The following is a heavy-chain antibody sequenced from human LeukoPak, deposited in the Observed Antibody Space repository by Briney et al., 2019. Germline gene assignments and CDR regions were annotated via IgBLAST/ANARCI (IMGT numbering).Heavy chain of an antibody. CDR1: ANTFSDYW. D-gene: IGHD1-14*01. CDR2: IYPDDSQT. CDR3: ARREMITHNAFDI. Sequence: GESLKISCQGSANTFSDYWIGWVRQMPGKGLEWMGVIYPDDSQTTYSPSFERQVTISADKSINTAYLQWNSLKATDTAMYYWARREMITHNAFDIWGQGTMVTVSA. V-gene: IGHV5-51*01. J-gene: IGHJ3*02.